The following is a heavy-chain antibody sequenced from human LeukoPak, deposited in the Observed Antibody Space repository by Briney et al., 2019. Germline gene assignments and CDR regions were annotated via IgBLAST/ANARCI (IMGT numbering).Heavy chain of an antibody. CDR2: TYPGDSDT. V-gene: IGHV5-51*01. J-gene: IGHJ4*02. Sequence: GESLKISCKGSGYSFTSYWIGWVRQMPGKGLEWMGITYPGDSDTRYSPSFQGQVTISADKSISTAYLQWSSLKASDTAMYYCARTAADYYDSSGYYGEFDYWGQGTLVTVSS. D-gene: IGHD3-22*01. CDR1: GYSFTSYW. CDR3: ARTAADYYDSSGYYGEFDY.